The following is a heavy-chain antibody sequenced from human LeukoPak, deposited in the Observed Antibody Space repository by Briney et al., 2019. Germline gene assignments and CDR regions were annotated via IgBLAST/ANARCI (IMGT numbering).Heavy chain of an antibody. CDR2: IYSGGST. CDR3: ARGLPGTNWFDP. Sequence: GGSLRLSCAASGFSVTSNYMNWIRQAPGKGLEWVSVIYSGGSTLYAESVKGRFTISRDSSNNTLYLQMSGLRADDTALYYCARGLPGTNWFDPWGQGTLVTVSS. D-gene: IGHD6-13*01. CDR1: GFSVTSNY. V-gene: IGHV3-66*01. J-gene: IGHJ5*02.